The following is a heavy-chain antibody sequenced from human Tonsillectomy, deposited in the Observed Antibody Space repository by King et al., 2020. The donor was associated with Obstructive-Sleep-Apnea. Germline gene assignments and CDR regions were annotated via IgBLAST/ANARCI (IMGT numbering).Heavy chain of an antibody. D-gene: IGHD3-9*01. J-gene: IGHJ6*02. CDR3: ARSKLGGILTGSRYYYGMDV. CDR1: GFTFSSYA. V-gene: IGHV3-30-3*01. CDR2: ISYDGSNK. Sequence: VQLVESGGGVVQPGRSLRLSCAASGFTFSSYAMHWVRQAPGKGLEWVAVISYDGSNKYYADSVKGRFTISRDNSKNTLYLQMNSLRAEDTAVYYYARSKLGGILTGSRYYYGMDVWGQGTTVTVSS.